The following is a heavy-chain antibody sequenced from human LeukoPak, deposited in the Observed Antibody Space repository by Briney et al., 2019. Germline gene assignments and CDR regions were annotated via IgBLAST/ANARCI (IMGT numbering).Heavy chain of an antibody. V-gene: IGHV3-7*01. J-gene: IGHJ6*02. CDR2: IKQDGSEK. CDR1: GFTFSSYW. D-gene: IGHD3-3*01. CDR3: ARATYYDFWSGYYMKSPADYYGMDV. Sequence: GGSLRLSCAASGFTFSSYWMSWVRQAPGKGLEWVANIKQDGSEKYYVDSVKGRFTISRDNAKNSLYLQMNSLRAEDTAVYYCARATYYDFWSGYYMKSPADYYGMDVWGQGTTVTVSS.